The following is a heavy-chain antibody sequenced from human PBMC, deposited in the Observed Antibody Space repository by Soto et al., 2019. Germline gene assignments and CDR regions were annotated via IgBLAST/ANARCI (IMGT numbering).Heavy chain of an antibody. CDR3: ARVEYSSSSNWSDP. CDR1: GGSISSGDYY. D-gene: IGHD6-6*01. Sequence: PSETLSLTCTVSGGSISSGDYYWSWIRQPPGKGLEWIGYIYYSGSTYYNPSLKSRVTISVDTSKNQFSLKLSSVTAADTAVYYCARVEYSSSSNWSDPWGQGTLVTVSS. V-gene: IGHV4-30-4*01. CDR2: IYYSGST. J-gene: IGHJ5*02.